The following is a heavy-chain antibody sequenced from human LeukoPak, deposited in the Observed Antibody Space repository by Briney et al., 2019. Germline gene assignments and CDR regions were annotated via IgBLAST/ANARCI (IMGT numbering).Heavy chain of an antibody. J-gene: IGHJ6*03. CDR1: GYTFTSYY. D-gene: IGHD2-2*01. V-gene: IGHV1-46*01. Sequence: GASVKVSCKASGYTFTSYYMHWVRQAPGQGLEWMGIINPSGGSTSYAQKFQGRVTMTRDMSTSTVYMELSSLRSEDTAVYYCASASRRGVVPAATNYYYYYTDVWGKGTTVTVSS. CDR3: ASASRRGVVPAATNYYYYYTDV. CDR2: INPSGGST.